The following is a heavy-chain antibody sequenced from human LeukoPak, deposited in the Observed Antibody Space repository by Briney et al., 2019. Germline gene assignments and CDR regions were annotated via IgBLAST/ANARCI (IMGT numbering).Heavy chain of an antibody. D-gene: IGHD3-10*01. CDR1: GFTFSSYS. CDR3: AKVGRGYFDY. Sequence: GGSLRLSCAASGFTFSSYSMNWFRQAPGKGLEWVSAISGSGGSTYYADSVKGRFTISRDNSKNTLYLQINSLRAEDTAVYYCAKVGRGYFDYWGQGTLVTVSS. V-gene: IGHV3-23*01. CDR2: ISGSGGST. J-gene: IGHJ4*02.